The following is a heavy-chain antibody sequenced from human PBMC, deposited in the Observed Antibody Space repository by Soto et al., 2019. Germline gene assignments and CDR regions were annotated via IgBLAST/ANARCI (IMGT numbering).Heavy chain of an antibody. CDR1: GFTLSSYW. V-gene: IGHV3-7*01. Sequence: GGSLRLSCAASGFTLSSYWMSWVRQAPGKGLEWVANIKQDGSEKYYVDSVKGRFTISRDNAKNSLYLQMNSLRAEDTAVYYCARDQGSYGPRYYGMDVWGQGTTVTVSS. CDR2: IKQDGSEK. D-gene: IGHD5-18*01. J-gene: IGHJ6*02. CDR3: ARDQGSYGPRYYGMDV.